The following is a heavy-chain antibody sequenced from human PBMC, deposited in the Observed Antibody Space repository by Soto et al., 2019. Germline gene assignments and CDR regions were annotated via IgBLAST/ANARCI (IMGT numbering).Heavy chain of an antibody. CDR3: ARGGIQLSYAFDH. D-gene: IGHD3-10*01. V-gene: IGHV4-39*07. CDR1: GGSISSRTYW. J-gene: IGHJ4*02. CDR2: IFYSGST. Sequence: QLQLQESGPGLVKPSETLSLTCTVSGGSISSRTYWWAWIRQPPGKGLEWIGHIFYSGSTYYNPSLKSRVAISVDTSKNQFSLNLTSVTAADTAVYYCARGGIQLSYAFDHWGQGILVTVSS.